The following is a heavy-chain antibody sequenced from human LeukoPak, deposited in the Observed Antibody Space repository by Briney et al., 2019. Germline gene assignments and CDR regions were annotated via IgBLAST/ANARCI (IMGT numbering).Heavy chain of an antibody. J-gene: IGHJ4*02. CDR1: GFTFSSYG. CDR3: ASILDSSSTSCYDY. Sequence: SGGSLRLSCAASGFTFSSYGMHWVRQAPGKGLEWVAVIWYDGSNKYYADSVKCRFTISRDNSKNTLYLQMNSLRAEDTAVYYCASILDSSSTSCYDYWGQGTLVTVSS. CDR2: IWYDGSNK. D-gene: IGHD2-2*01. V-gene: IGHV3-33*01.